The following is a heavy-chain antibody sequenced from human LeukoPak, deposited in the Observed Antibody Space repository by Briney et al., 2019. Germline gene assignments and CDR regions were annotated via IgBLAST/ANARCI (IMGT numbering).Heavy chain of an antibody. CDR3: ARDVDFYYYGMDV. V-gene: IGHV1-69*04. D-gene: IGHD2-21*01. CDR2: IIPILGIA. Sequence: SVKVSCKASGGTFSSYAISWVRQAPGQGLEWMGRIIPILGIANYAQKFQGRVTITADKSTSTAYMELSSLRSEDTAVYYCARDVDFYYYGMDVWGQGTTVTVSS. CDR1: GGTFSSYA. J-gene: IGHJ6*02.